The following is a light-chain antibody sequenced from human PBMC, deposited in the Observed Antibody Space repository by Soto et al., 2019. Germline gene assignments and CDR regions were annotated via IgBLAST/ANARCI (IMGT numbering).Light chain of an antibody. Sequence: AIQLTQSPSSLSASVGDRVTITCRASQGISSALAWYQQKPGKDPKLLIYDASSLESGVPSRFSGSGSGTDFTLTISSLQPEDFATYYCKQFNSYPYTFGQGTKLEIK. V-gene: IGKV1-13*02. CDR3: KQFNSYPYT. CDR1: QGISSA. J-gene: IGKJ2*01. CDR2: DAS.